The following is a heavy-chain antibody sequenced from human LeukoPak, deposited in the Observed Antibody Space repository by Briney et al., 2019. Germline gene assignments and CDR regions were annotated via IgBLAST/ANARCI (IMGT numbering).Heavy chain of an antibody. D-gene: IGHD3-10*01. CDR3: ATTTGITMVRGVINYFDY. V-gene: IGHV5-51*01. CDR2: IYPGDSDT. J-gene: IGHJ4*02. Sequence: GESLKISCKGSGYSFTSYWIGWVRQMPGKGLEWMGIIYPGDSDTRYSPPFQGQVTISADKSISTAYLQWSSLKASDTAMYYCATTTGITMVRGVINYFDYWGQGTLVTVSS. CDR1: GYSFTSYW.